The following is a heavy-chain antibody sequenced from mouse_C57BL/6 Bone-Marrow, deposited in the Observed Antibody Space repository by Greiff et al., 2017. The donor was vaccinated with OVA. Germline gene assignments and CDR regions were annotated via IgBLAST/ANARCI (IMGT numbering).Heavy chain of an antibody. CDR1: GFTFSSYG. CDR2: ISSGGSYT. V-gene: IGHV5-6*01. D-gene: IGHD1-1*01. CDR3: ARHVTVLDY. Sequence: EVQLVESGGDLVKPGGSLKLSCAASGFTFSSYGMSWVRQTPDKRLEWVATISSGGSYTYYPDSVKGRFTISRDNAKNTLYLQMSSLKSEDTAMYYCARHVTVLDYWGQGTTLTVSS. J-gene: IGHJ2*01.